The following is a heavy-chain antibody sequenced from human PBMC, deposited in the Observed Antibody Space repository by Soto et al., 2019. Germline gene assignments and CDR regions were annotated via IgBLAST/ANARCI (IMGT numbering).Heavy chain of an antibody. CDR2: IYYSGST. D-gene: IGHD3-3*01. CDR3: VRVSDDFWRGYSGTDH. Sequence: SETLSLTCTVSGDSITSYYWNWIRQSPGKGLEWIGYIYYSGSTNYNPSLKSRVTISIDTSKNQFSLRLSSVTAADTAVYYCVRVSDDFWRGYSGTDHWGQGTLVTVSS. J-gene: IGHJ4*02. CDR1: GDSITSYY. V-gene: IGHV4-59*01.